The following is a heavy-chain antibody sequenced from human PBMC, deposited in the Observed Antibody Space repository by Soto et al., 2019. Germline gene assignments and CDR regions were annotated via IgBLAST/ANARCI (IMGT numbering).Heavy chain of an antibody. J-gene: IGHJ4*02. V-gene: IGHV3-74*01. D-gene: IGHD1-1*01. CDR1: GFTFSSYW. Sequence: GGSLRLSCAASGFTFSSYWMHWVRQAPGKGLEWVSRINSDGSSTSYADSVKGRFTISRDNAKNTLYLQMNSLRAEDPAVYYCARGGEPTGPIDYGGQGTLVTVSS. CDR2: INSDGSST. CDR3: ARGGEPTGPIDY.